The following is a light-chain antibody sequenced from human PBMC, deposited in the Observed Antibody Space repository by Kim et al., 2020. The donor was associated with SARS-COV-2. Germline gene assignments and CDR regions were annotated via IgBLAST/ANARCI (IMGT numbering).Light chain of an antibody. J-gene: IGLJ3*02. Sequence: GKSITIACTGNSSDGGGYNYVSWYQQHPGKAPKLVIYDVSNRPSGVSNRFSGSKSGNTASLTISGLQAEDEADYYCSSYTSSSTGVFGGGTKLTVL. CDR2: DVS. CDR1: SSDGGGYNY. CDR3: SSYTSSSTGV. V-gene: IGLV2-14*03.